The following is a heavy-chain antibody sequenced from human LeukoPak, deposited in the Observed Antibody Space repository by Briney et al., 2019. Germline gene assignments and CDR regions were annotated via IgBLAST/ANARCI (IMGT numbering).Heavy chain of an antibody. D-gene: IGHD3-16*01. J-gene: IGHJ3*02. CDR1: GGSFSGYY. CDR3: AFRGDRGAFDI. Sequence: SETLSLTCAVYGGSFSGYYWSWIRQPPGKGLEWIGEINHSGSTNYNPSLKSRVTISVDTSKNQFSLKLSSVTAADTAVYYCAFRGDRGAFDIWGQGTMVTVSS. CDR2: INHSGST. V-gene: IGHV4-34*01.